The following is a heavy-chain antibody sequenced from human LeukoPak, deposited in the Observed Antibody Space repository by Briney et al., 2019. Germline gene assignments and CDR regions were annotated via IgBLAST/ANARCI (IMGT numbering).Heavy chain of an antibody. CDR1: GFTVRDNY. D-gene: IGHD3-22*01. V-gene: IGHV3-53*05. CDR2: ISNGGDT. CDR3: ARDGYYDSSGYYDY. J-gene: IGHJ4*02. Sequence: GGSLRLSCAASGFTVRDNYMSWVRQAPGKGLESVSVISNGGDTYYADSVKGRFTISRDISKNTLYLQMGSLRAEDMAVYYCARDGYYDSSGYYDYWGQGTLVTVSS.